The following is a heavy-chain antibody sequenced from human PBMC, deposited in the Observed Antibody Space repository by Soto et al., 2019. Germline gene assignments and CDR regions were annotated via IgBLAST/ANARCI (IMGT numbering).Heavy chain of an antibody. D-gene: IGHD5-18*01. CDR2: ISPKKGNT. V-gene: IGHV1-18*01. J-gene: IGHJ5*02. Sequence: QVQLVQSGPEVKRSGASVTVSCKTSGYSFLNYGITWVRQAPGQGLEWMGWISPKKGNTNYAQKFQGRVTLTTNASTSIVYMQLRSLKSDDTAVYYCAREQLPKCDTTSCELPWFQPWGQGTLVAVSS. CDR3: AREQLPKCDTTSCELPWFQP. CDR1: GYSFLNYG.